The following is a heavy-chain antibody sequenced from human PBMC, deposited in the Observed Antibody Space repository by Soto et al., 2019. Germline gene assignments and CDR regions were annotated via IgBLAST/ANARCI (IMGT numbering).Heavy chain of an antibody. CDR2: IYYSGST. D-gene: IGHD3-22*01. J-gene: IGHJ4*02. V-gene: IGHV4-39*01. CDR3: ARHLSYYYDSSGYYPFFDY. Sequence: SETLSLTCTVSGGSISSSSYYWGWIRQPPGKGLEWIGSIYYSGSTYYNPSLKSRVTISVDTSKNQFSLKLSSVTAADTAVYYCARHLSYYYDSSGYYPFFDYWGQGTLVTVSS. CDR1: GGSISSSSYY.